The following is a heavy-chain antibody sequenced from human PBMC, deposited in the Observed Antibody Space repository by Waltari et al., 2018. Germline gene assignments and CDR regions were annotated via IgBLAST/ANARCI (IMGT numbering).Heavy chain of an antibody. CDR1: GYSFTSYW. J-gene: IGHJ2*01. D-gene: IGHD6-13*01. CDR2: IYPGDSDT. Sequence: EVQLVQSGAEVKKPGESLKISCKGSGYSFTSYWIGWVRQMPGKGLEWMGIIYPGDSDTRYSPSFQGQVTISADKSISTAYLQWSSLKASDTAMYYCARQYSSSWTYWYFDLWGRGTLVTVSS. CDR3: ARQYSSSWTYWYFDL. V-gene: IGHV5-51*01.